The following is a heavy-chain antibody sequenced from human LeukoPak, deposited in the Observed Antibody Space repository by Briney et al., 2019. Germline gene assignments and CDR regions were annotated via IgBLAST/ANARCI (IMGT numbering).Heavy chain of an antibody. J-gene: IGHJ6*02. CDR1: GFTFSSYG. V-gene: IGHV3-30*03. D-gene: IGHD3-10*01. Sequence: GGSLRLSCAASGFTFSSYGMHWVRQAPGKGLEWVAVISYDGSNKYYADSVKGRFTISRDNSKNTLYLQMNSLRAEDTAVYYCARHPPYGTYYYFGMDVWGQGTTVTVSS. CDR2: ISYDGSNK. CDR3: ARHPPYGTYYYFGMDV.